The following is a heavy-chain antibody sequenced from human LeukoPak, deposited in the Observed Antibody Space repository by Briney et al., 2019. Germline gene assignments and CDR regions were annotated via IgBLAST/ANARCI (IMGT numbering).Heavy chain of an antibody. Sequence: GRSLRLSCAASGFTFSSYAMHWVRQAPGKGLEWVAVISYDGSNKYYADSVKGRFTISRDNSKNTLYLQMNSLRAEDTAVYYCARADGMDVWGKGTTVTVSS. CDR1: GFTFSSYA. J-gene: IGHJ6*04. CDR3: ARADGMDV. V-gene: IGHV3-30-3*01. CDR2: ISYDGSNK.